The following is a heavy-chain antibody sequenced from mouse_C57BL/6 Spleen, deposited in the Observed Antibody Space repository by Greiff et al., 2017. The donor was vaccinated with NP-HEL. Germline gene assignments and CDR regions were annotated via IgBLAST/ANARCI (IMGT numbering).Heavy chain of an antibody. CDR1: GFNIKDDY. CDR2: IDPENGDT. D-gene: IGHD1-1*02. J-gene: IGHJ3*01. Sequence: EVQLVESGAELVRPGASVKLSCTASGFNIKDDYMHWVKQRPEQGLEWIGWIDPENGDTEYASKFQGKATITADTSSNTAYLQLSSLTSEDTAVYYCTTFYGLMFAYWGQGTLVTVAA. V-gene: IGHV14-4*01. CDR3: TTFYGLMFAY.